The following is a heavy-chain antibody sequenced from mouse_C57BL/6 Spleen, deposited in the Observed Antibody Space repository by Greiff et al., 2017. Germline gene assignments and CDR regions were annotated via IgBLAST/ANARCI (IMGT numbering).Heavy chain of an antibody. J-gene: IGHJ2*01. CDR3: SRSGGQMPFDY. Sequence: VQLQQSGAELVKPGASVKISCKASGYAFSSYWMNWVKQRPGKGLEWIGQIYPGDGDTNYNGKFKGKATLTADKSSSTAYMQLSSLTSEDSAVYFCSRSGGQMPFDYWGQGTTLTVSS. D-gene: IGHD3-3*01. CDR2: IYPGDGDT. V-gene: IGHV1-80*01. CDR1: GYAFSSYW.